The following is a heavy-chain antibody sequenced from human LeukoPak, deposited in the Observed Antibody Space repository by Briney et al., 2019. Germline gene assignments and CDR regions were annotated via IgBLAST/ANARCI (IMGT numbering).Heavy chain of an antibody. CDR2: ISAYNGNT. J-gene: IGHJ4*02. CDR3: ARDYFGQQWHVWGSYRPTTYFDY. CDR1: GYTFTSYG. Sequence: ALVKVSCKASGYTFTSYGISWVRQAPGQGLEWMGWISAYNGNTNYAQKLQGRVTMTTDTSTSTAYMELRSLRSDDTAVYYCARDYFGQQWHVWGSYRPTTYFDYWGQGTLVTVSS. V-gene: IGHV1-18*01. D-gene: IGHD3-16*02.